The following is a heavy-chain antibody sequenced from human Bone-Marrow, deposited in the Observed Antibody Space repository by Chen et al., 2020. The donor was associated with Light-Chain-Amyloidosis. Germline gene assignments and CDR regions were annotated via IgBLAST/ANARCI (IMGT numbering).Heavy chain of an antibody. Sequence: EVRLEQSGPEVKKTGESLKLSCKGSGYTFPNYWIGWVRQMPGKGLEWMGVIYPDDSDARYSPSFEGQVTISADKSITTAYLQWRSLKASDTAMYYCARRRDGYNFDYWGQGTLVTVSS. CDR3: ARRRDGYNFDY. D-gene: IGHD5-12*01. CDR1: GYTFPNYW. CDR2: IYPDDSDA. V-gene: IGHV5-51*01. J-gene: IGHJ4*02.